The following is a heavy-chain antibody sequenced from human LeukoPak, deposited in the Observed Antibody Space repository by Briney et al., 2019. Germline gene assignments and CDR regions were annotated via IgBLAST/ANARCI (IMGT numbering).Heavy chain of an antibody. CDR2: IKQDGSEK. D-gene: IGHD3-3*01. CDR3: ARATSITIFGVIWFDY. V-gene: IGHV3-7*01. CDR1: GFTFSSYW. Sequence: PGGSLRLSCAASGFTFSSYWMSWVRQAPGKGLEWVANIKQDGSEKYYVDSVKGRFTISRDNAKNSLYLQMNSLRAEDTAVYYCARATSITIFGVIWFDYWGQGTLVTVSS. J-gene: IGHJ4*02.